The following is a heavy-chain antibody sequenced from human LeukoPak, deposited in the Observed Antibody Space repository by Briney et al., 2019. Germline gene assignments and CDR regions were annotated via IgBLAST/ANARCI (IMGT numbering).Heavy chain of an antibody. Sequence: GGSLRLSCVASGFTFNNYAMTWVRQAPGKGLEWVSAISGSGGSTYYADSVKGRFTISRDNSKNTLYLQMNSLRAEGTAVYYCAKEKAMVRGVFYYWGQGTLVTVSS. V-gene: IGHV3-23*01. CDR3: AKEKAMVRGVFYY. CDR1: GFTFNNYA. CDR2: ISGSGGST. J-gene: IGHJ4*02. D-gene: IGHD3-10*01.